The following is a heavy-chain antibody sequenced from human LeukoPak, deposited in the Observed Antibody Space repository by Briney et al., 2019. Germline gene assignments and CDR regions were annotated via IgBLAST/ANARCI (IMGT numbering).Heavy chain of an antibody. CDR3: ARSGYSSGWTDYYYYGMDV. Sequence: SETLSLTCTVSGGSISSYYWSWIRQPPGKGLEWIGYIYYSGSTNYNPSLKSRVTISVDTSKNQFSLKLSSVTAADTAVYYCARSGYSSGWTDYYYYGMDVWGQGTTVTVSS. CDR2: IYYSGST. D-gene: IGHD6-19*01. V-gene: IGHV4-59*01. CDR1: GGSISSYY. J-gene: IGHJ6*02.